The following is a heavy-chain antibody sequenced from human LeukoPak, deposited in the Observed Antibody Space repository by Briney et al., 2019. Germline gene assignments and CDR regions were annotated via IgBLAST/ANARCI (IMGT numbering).Heavy chain of an antibody. Sequence: ASVKVSCKASGYTFTSYYMHWVRQAPGQGLEWMGIINPSGGSTSYAQKFQGRVTMTRDTSTSTVYMELSSLRSEDTAVYYCAREDCGGDCYPYYYYYYGMGVWGQGTTVTVSS. V-gene: IGHV1-46*01. D-gene: IGHD2-21*02. CDR3: AREDCGGDCYPYYYYYYGMGV. CDR2: INPSGGST. J-gene: IGHJ6*02. CDR1: GYTFTSYY.